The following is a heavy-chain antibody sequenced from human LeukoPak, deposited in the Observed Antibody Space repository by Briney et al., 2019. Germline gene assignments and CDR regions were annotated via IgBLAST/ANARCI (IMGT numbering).Heavy chain of an antibody. J-gene: IGHJ3*02. D-gene: IGHD6-13*01. V-gene: IGHV3-48*01. CDR2: ISSSSSTI. Sequence: GGSLRLSCAASGFTFSSYSMNWVRQAPGNGLEWVSYISSSSSTIYYADSVKGRFTISRDNAKNSLYLQMNSLRAEDTAVYYCARDFEIYSSSWYSKTGAFDIWGQGTMVTVSS. CDR3: ARDFEIYSSSWYSKTGAFDI. CDR1: GFTFSSYS.